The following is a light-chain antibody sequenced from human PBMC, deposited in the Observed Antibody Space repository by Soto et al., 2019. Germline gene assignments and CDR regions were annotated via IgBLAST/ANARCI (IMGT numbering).Light chain of an antibody. CDR2: GAS. Sequence: IVLTQSPCTLSLSRGERATLSCRAFQTVSSSHFARSQPTPRQAPRLLIYGASSRAPGIPDRFSGSGSGTDFTLTISRLEPEDFAVYYCQQYGSSLPWTFGQGTKVDI. CDR1: QTVSSSH. CDR3: QQYGSSLPWT. V-gene: IGKV3-20*01. J-gene: IGKJ1*01.